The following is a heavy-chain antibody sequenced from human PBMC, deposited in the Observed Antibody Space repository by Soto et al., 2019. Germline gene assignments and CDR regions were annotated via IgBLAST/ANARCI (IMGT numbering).Heavy chain of an antibody. CDR2: ISYDGSNK. D-gene: IGHD3-22*01. V-gene: IGHV3-30*18. J-gene: IGHJ4*02. Sequence: GGSLRLSCAASGFTFSSYGMHWVRQAPGKGLEWVAVISYDGSNKYYADSVKGRFTISRDNSKNTLYLQMNSLRAEDTAVYYCEKDLDMIVVALDYWGQGTLVTVSS. CDR3: EKDLDMIVVALDY. CDR1: GFTFSSYG.